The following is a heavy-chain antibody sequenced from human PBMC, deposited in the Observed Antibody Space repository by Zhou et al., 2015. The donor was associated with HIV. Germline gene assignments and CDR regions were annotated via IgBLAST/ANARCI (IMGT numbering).Heavy chain of an antibody. CDR2: ISAYNGNT. D-gene: IGHD3-10*01. V-gene: IGHV1-18*01. CDR3: ARDCVTMVRGAPRPCITHYYYYYGMDV. CDR1: GYTFTSYG. J-gene: IGHJ6*02. Sequence: QVQLVQSGAEVKKPGASVKVSCKASGYTFTSYGISWVRQAPGQGLEWMGWISAYNGNTNYAQKLQGRVTMTTDTSTSTAYMELRSLRSDDTAVYYCARDCVTMVRGAPRPCITHYYYYYGMDVWGQGTTVTVSS.